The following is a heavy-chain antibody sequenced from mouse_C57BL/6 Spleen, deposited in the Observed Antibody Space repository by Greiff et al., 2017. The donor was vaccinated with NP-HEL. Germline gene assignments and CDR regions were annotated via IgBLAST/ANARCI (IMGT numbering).Heavy chain of an antibody. J-gene: IGHJ1*03. CDR1: GYTFTSYW. CDR2: IDPNSGGT. CDR3: ARLGRDWYFDV. Sequence: QVQLKQPGAELVKPGASVKLSCKASGYTFTSYWMHWVKQRPGRGLEWIGRIDPNSGGTKYNEKFKSKATLTVDKPSSTAYMQLSSLTSEDSAVYYCARLGRDWYFDVWGTGTTVTVSS. D-gene: IGHD4-1*01. V-gene: IGHV1-72*01.